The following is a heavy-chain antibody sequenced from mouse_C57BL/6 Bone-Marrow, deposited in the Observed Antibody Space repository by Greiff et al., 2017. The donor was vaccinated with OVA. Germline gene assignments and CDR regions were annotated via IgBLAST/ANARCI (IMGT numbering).Heavy chain of an antibody. J-gene: IGHJ2*01. D-gene: IGHD1-1*01. Sequence: QVQLQHPGAELVKPGASVKMSCKASGYTFTSYWITWVKQRPGQGLEWIGDIYPGSGSTNYNEKFKSKATLTVDTSSSTAYMQLSSLTSEDAAVYYCARFDDYGSSCDYWGQGTTLTVSS. CDR3: ARFDDYGSSCDY. CDR1: GYTFTSYW. CDR2: IYPGSGST. V-gene: IGHV1-55*01.